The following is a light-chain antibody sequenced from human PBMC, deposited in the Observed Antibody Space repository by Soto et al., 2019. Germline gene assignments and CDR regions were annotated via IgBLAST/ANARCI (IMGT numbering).Light chain of an antibody. CDR2: EVD. CDR3: SSYTSSNTLV. Sequence: QSALAQPASVSGSPGQSTIISCTGTSSDVGGYNYVSWYQQHPGKAPKFLIYEVDNRASGVSDRFSGSKSGNTASLTISGIQAEEEADYYCSSYTSSNTLVFGTGTKVTVL. J-gene: IGLJ1*01. CDR1: SSDVGGYNY. V-gene: IGLV2-14*01.